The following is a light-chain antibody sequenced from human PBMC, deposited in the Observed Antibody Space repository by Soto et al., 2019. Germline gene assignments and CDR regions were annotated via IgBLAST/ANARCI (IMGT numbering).Light chain of an antibody. Sequence: EVVMTQSPETLSVSPGERASLSCRASQSVSSNLAWYQQKPGQAPRLLIFGASTRTTGIPSRFSGSGSGTEFTLTISSLQPEDFAVYYCQQYNNWPRTFGQGPKVDIK. CDR2: GAS. J-gene: IGKJ1*01. CDR1: QSVSSN. CDR3: QQYNNWPRT. V-gene: IGKV3-15*01.